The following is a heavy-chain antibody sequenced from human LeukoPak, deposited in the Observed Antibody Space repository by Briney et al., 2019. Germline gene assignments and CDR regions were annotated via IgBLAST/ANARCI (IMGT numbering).Heavy chain of an antibody. CDR3: ARLHYYGSGSYPMTGNWFDP. Sequence: SETLSLTCTVSNGPINTYQWSWIRQPPGKGLEWIGNIHYSGSANYNPSLKSRVIISVDTSKNQFSLKLSPVTAADTAVYYCARLHYYGSGSYPMTGNWFDPWGQGTLVTVSS. V-gene: IGHV4-59*01. J-gene: IGHJ5*02. CDR1: NGPINTYQ. D-gene: IGHD3-10*01. CDR2: IHYSGSA.